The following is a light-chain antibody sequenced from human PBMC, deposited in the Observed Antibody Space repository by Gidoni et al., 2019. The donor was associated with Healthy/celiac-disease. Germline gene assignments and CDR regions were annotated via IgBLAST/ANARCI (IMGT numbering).Light chain of an antibody. CDR2: GAS. Sequence: IVMTQPPATLSVSPGERATLSVRASQSVSSNLAWYQQKPGQAPRLLIYGASTRATGIPARFSGSGSGTEFTLTISSLQSEDFAVYYCQQYNNWPPFTFGPGTKVDIK. V-gene: IGKV3-15*01. CDR1: QSVSSN. J-gene: IGKJ3*01. CDR3: QQYNNWPPFT.